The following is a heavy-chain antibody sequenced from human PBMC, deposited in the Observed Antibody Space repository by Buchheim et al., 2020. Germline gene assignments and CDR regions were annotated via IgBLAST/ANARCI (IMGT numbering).Heavy chain of an antibody. CDR1: GFTFSSYA. CDR3: AGDRWSYYLDY. V-gene: IGHV3-30-3*01. Sequence: QVQLVESGGGVVQPGRSLRLSCAASGFTFSSYAMHWVRQAPGKGLEWVAVISYDGSNKYYADSVKGRFTISRDNSKNTLYLQMNSLRAEDTAVYYCAGDRWSYYLDYWGQGTL. CDR2: ISYDGSNK. D-gene: IGHD1-26*01. J-gene: IGHJ4*02.